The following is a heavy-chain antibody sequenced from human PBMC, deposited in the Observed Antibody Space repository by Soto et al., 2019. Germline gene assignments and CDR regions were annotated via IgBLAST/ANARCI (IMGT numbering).Heavy chain of an antibody. CDR3: ARAVYYDILTGYYDY. CDR2: ISPNSEKT. Sequence: GASVKVSCKASGYTFSNFGISWVRQAPGEGLEWMGWISPNSEKTKIAQRFQGRVTMTTDISTSTAYLELRGLTSDDTAVYYCARAVYYDILTGYYDYWGQGTLVTVSS. V-gene: IGHV1-18*01. D-gene: IGHD3-9*01. J-gene: IGHJ4*02. CDR1: GYTFSNFG.